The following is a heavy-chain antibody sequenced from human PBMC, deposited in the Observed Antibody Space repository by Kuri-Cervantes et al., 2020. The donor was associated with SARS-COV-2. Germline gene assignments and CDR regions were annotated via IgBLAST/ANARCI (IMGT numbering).Heavy chain of an antibody. CDR1: GGSVSSGSYY. Sequence: LSCTVPGGSVSSGSYYWSWIRRPPGKGLEWIGYIYYSGSTNYNPSLKSRVTISVDTSKNQFSLKLSSVTAADTAVYYCARVKYYDSSGYLYWYFDLWGRGTLVTVSS. V-gene: IGHV4-61*01. CDR2: IYYSGST. CDR3: ARVKYYDSSGYLYWYFDL. D-gene: IGHD3-22*01. J-gene: IGHJ2*01.